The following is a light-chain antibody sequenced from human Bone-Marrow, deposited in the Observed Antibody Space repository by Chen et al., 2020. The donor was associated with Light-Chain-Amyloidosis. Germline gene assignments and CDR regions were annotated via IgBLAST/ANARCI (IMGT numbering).Light chain of an antibody. CDR2: RDT. Sequence: SYELTQPVSVSVALGQTARSTCGGNNIVRKNVYWYQQKSGLATMLVIYRDTYRTSGVPERISGSNSGNTATLSISRAQAGDEGDYYCEVYDNNSAVFGGGTKLTVL. J-gene: IGLJ3*02. V-gene: IGLV3-9*01. CDR3: EVYDNNSAV. CDR1: NIVRKN.